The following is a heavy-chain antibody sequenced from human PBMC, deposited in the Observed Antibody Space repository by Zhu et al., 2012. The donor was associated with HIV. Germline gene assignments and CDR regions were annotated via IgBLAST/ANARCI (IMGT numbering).Heavy chain of an antibody. CDR2: IYYSGST. V-gene: IGHV4-39*07. CDR1: GGSISSSSYY. CDR3: ARHSPIPPYPDYYYDSSRDWPGYFDY. J-gene: IGHJ4*02. Sequence: QVQLQESGPGLVKPSETLSLTCTVSGGSISSSSYYWGWIRQPPGKGLEWIGSIYYSGSTYYNPSLKSRVTISVDTSKNQFSLKLSSVTAADTAVYYCARHSPIPPYPDYYYDSSRDWPGYFDYWAREPWSPSPQ. D-gene: IGHD3-22*01.